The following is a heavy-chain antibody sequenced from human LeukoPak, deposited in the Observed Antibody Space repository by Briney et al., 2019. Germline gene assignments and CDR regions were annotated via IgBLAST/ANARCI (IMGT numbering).Heavy chain of an antibody. Sequence: PSETLSLACTVSGASISSYYWSWIRQPPGKGLEWLGYRYYSGSTNYNPSLKSRVTISVDTSKNQVSLKLSSVTAADTAVYYCARARGSGDDNWFDPWGQGTLVTVSS. D-gene: IGHD3-10*01. CDR1: GASISSYY. V-gene: IGHV4-59*01. CDR2: RYYSGST. CDR3: ARARGSGDDNWFDP. J-gene: IGHJ5*02.